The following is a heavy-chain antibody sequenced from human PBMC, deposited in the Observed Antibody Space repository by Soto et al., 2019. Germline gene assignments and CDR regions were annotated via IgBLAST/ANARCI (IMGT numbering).Heavy chain of an antibody. CDR3: ARDPVCSGGSCYDY. V-gene: IGHV3-7*01. J-gene: IGHJ4*02. D-gene: IGHD2-15*01. CDR1: GFTFSRYW. Sequence: GGSLRLSCAASGFTFSRYWMTRVRQAPGKGLEWVANIKQDGSEIYYVDSVKGRFTISRDNAENSLYLQMNSLRAEDTAVYYCARDPVCSGGSCYDYWGQGTLVTVSS. CDR2: IKQDGSEI.